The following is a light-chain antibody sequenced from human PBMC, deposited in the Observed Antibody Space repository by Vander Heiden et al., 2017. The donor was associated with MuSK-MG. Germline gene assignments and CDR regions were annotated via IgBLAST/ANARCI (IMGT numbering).Light chain of an antibody. J-gene: IGKJ4*01. V-gene: IGKV1-39*01. Sequence: DIQMTQSPSSLSASVGDRVTITCRASQSISSYLNWYQQKPGKAPKLLIYAASSLQSGVPSRFSGSGSGTDFTLTIRSLQPEDFATYYCQQSYSTPLLTFGGGTKVEIK. CDR3: QQSYSTPLLT. CDR1: QSISSY. CDR2: AAS.